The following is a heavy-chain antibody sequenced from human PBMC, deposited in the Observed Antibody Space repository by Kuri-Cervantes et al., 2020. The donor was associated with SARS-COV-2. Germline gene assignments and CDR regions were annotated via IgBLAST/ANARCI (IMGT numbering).Heavy chain of an antibody. D-gene: IGHD3-22*01. V-gene: IGHV3-21*01. CDR1: GFTFSSYS. CDR2: ISSSSSNI. Sequence: GESLKISCAASGFTFSSYSMNWVRQAPGKGLEWVSSISSSSSNIYYASSVKGRFTISRDNAKNSLYLQMNSLRAEDTAVYYCATVSDYYDSSGYFLDFDYWGQGTLVTVSS. J-gene: IGHJ4*02. CDR3: ATVSDYYDSSGYFLDFDY.